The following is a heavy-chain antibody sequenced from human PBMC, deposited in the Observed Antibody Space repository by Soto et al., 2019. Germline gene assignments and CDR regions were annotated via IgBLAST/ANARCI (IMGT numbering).Heavy chain of an antibody. CDR3: AILAPEAGTSPYYYYGMDV. CDR1: GFTFDDYT. J-gene: IGHJ6*02. Sequence: GGSLSLSCAASGFTFDDYTMHWVRQAPGKGLEWVSLISWDGGSTYYADSVKGRFTISRDNSKNSLYLQMNSLRTEDTALYYCAILAPEAGTSPYYYYGMDVWGQGTTVTVSS. V-gene: IGHV3-43*01. D-gene: IGHD6-19*01. CDR2: ISWDGGST.